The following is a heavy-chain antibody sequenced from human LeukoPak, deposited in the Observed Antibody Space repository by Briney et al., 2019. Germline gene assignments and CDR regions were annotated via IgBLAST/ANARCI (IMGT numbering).Heavy chain of an antibody. CDR2: VHYSGST. CDR3: ARDLRKDYYGSGSYVDF. D-gene: IGHD3-10*01. V-gene: IGHV4-39*07. Sequence: SETLSLTCTVSGDSIFTYTYYWAWIRQPPGKGLEWIGNVHYSGSTYYKPSLKSRVTTSVDTSKNQFSLNLRSVTAADTAVYFCARDLRKDYYGSGSYVDFWGQGILVTVSS. J-gene: IGHJ4*02. CDR1: GDSIFTYTYY.